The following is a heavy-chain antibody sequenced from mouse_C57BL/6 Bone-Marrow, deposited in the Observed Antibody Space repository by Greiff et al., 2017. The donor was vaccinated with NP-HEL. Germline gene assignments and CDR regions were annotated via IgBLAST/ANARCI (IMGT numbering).Heavy chain of an antibody. D-gene: IGHD2-3*01. J-gene: IGHJ2*01. CDR2: IDPSDSYT. V-gene: IGHV1-59*01. CDR3: ARWRLYDGY. Sequence: QVQLQQPGAELVRPGTSVKLSCKASGYTFTSYWMHWVKQRPGQGLEWIGVIDPSDSYTNYNQKFKGKATVTVDTSSSTAYMQLSSLTSEDSAVYYCARWRLYDGYWGQGTTLTVSS. CDR1: GYTFTSYW.